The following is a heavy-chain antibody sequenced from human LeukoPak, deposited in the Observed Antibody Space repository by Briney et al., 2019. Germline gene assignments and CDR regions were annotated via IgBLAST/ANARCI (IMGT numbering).Heavy chain of an antibody. Sequence: GGSLRLSCAASGFIFSSDDMHWVRQAPGKGREWVAGIQSNGRNKYYVDSVKGQFAISRDNSKSTLYLQVNSLRVEDTALYYCARESEGGTGTSCPDYWGQGTLVTVSS. CDR3: ARESEGGTGTSCPDY. J-gene: IGHJ4*02. CDR2: IQSNGRNK. V-gene: IGHV3-33*05. CDR1: GFIFSSDD. D-gene: IGHD2-2*01.